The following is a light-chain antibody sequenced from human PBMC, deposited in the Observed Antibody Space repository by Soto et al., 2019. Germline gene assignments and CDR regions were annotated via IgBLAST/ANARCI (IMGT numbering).Light chain of an antibody. CDR3: MQPLQSWT. V-gene: IGKV2-28*01. CDR2: LGS. Sequence: DIVMTQSPLSLPVTRGEPASISCRSSQSLLHSNGYNYLDWYLQKPGQSPQLLIYLGSNRASGVADRFSGSGSGTDFTLKISRVEAEDVGVYYCMQPLQSWTFGQGTKVEIK. J-gene: IGKJ1*01. CDR1: QSLLHSNGYNY.